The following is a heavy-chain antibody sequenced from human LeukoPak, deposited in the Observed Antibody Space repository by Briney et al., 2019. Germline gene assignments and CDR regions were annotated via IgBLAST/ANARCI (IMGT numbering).Heavy chain of an antibody. CDR3: ARDGPRYWFDP. J-gene: IGHJ5*02. Sequence: SQSLSLTCTVSGGSVSSDRYCWNWIRQSAGKGLEWIGRVYSSGSTNYNPSLKSRVTISVDTSKNQFFLQLSSVTAADTALYYCARDGPRYWFDPWGQGHMVTVSS. V-gene: IGHV4-61*02. CDR2: VYSSGST. CDR1: GGSVSSDRYC.